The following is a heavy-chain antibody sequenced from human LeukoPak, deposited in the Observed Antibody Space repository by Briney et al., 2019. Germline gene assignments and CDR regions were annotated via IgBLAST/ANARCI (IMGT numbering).Heavy chain of an antibody. J-gene: IGHJ4*02. CDR2: IYSRGSA. D-gene: IGHD6-19*01. V-gene: IGHV3-66*01. CDR1: GFTVSSNY. Sequence: GGSLRLSCAASGFTVSSNYMNWVRQAPGKGLEWVSVIYSRGSAYYADSVKGRFSISRDNSKNTLYLQMNSLRAEDTAVYYCARDAGSSGWYSLDYWGQGTLVTVSS. CDR3: ARDAGSSGWYSLDY.